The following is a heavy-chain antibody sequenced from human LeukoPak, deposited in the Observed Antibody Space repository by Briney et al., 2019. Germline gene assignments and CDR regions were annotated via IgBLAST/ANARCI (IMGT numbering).Heavy chain of an antibody. V-gene: IGHV4-59*12. CDR2: IYYSGNT. D-gene: IGHD4-23*01. Sequence: PSETLSLTCTVSGGSIRTYYWSWIRQPPGKGLEWIGHIYYSGNTNYNPSLKSRVTMSVDTSKNQFSLKLSSVTAADTAVYYCASLYGGNSNFDYWGQGTLVTVSS. CDR3: ASLYGGNSNFDY. CDR1: GGSIRTYY. J-gene: IGHJ4*02.